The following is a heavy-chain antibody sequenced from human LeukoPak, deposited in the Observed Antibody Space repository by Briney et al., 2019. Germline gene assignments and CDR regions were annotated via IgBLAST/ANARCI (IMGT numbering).Heavy chain of an antibody. CDR1: GGSISSFY. CDR2: IYHSGDT. CDR3: AREKGADSSGYRPVWDY. J-gene: IGHJ4*02. Sequence: MASETLSLTCTVSGGSISSFYWNWIRQPPGKGLEWIAYIYHSGDTRYNPSLKSRVTISVDTSKSQFSLKLSSVTAADTAVYYCAREKGADSSGYRPVWDYWGQGTLVTVSS. D-gene: IGHD3-22*01. V-gene: IGHV4-59*01.